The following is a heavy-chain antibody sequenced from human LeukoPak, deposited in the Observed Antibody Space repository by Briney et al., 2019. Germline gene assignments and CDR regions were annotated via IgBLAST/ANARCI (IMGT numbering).Heavy chain of an antibody. CDR3: AKDIVATMIYYFDY. Sequence: PGGSLRLSCAASGFTFSSYGMHWVRQAPGKGLEWVAVISYDGSNKYYADSVKGRFTISRDNSKNTLYLQMNSLRAEDTAVYYCAKDIVATMIYYFDYWGQGTLVTVSS. CDR2: ISYDGSNK. CDR1: GFTFSSYG. D-gene: IGHD5-12*01. J-gene: IGHJ4*02. V-gene: IGHV3-30*18.